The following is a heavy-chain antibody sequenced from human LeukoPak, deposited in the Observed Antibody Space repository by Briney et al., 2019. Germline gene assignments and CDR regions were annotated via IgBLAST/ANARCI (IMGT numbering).Heavy chain of an antibody. CDR2: VNPKSGRT. V-gene: IGHV1-2*02. CDR1: GYTFIDSY. D-gene: IGHD5-18*01. J-gene: IGHJ4*02. Sequence: ASVKVSCEASGYTFIDSYIHWVRQAPGQGLEWMGWVNPKSGRTNYAQRFQDRLTMTTDTSTSTAHMELRSLRSDDTAVYYCTRSRYGTRGDFDYWGQGSLVTVSS. CDR3: TRSRYGTRGDFDY.